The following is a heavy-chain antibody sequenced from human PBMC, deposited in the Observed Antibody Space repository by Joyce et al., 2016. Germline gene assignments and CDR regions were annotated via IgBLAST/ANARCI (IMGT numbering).Heavy chain of an antibody. CDR1: GYTFINYY. CDR3: VTETPHTVRFDP. V-gene: IGHV1-46*01. CDR2: LHPTRGGT. J-gene: IGHJ5*02. Sequence: QVQLVQSGAEVKKTGASVKISCKASGYTFINYYIHWGRQAPGQGLEWTGTLHPTRGGTSYTQKLQGRISLTRDTSTSTVDMELSSLRSDDTAVYYCVTETPHTVRFDPWGQGTLVIVSS.